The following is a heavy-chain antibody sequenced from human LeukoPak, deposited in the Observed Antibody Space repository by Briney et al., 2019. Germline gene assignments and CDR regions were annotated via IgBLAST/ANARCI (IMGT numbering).Heavy chain of an antibody. CDR2: INPNSGGT. V-gene: IGHV1-2*02. J-gene: IGHJ4*02. Sequence: ALVKVSCKASGYTFTGYYMHWVRQAPGQGLEWMGWINPNSGGTNYAQKFQGRVTMTRDTSISTAYMELSRLRSDDTAVYYCARDAYYDSSGYYPLWGQGTLVTVSS. D-gene: IGHD3-22*01. CDR1: GYTFTGYY. CDR3: ARDAYYDSSGYYPL.